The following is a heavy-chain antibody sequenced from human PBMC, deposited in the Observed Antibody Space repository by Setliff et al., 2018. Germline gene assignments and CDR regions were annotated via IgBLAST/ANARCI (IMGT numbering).Heavy chain of an antibody. CDR1: GYTFAKYS. Sequence: ASVKVSCKAFGYTFAKYSTSWVRQAPGQGLEWMGWISGYNGYTVYAQKLQGRVTLTTDTSTGTAYMELSSLRSEDMAVYYCATEAPVGVAVAGTSAFDIWGQGTMVTVSS. CDR3: ATEAPVGVAVAGTSAFDI. D-gene: IGHD6-19*01. J-gene: IGHJ3*02. V-gene: IGHV1-18*03. CDR2: ISGYNGYT.